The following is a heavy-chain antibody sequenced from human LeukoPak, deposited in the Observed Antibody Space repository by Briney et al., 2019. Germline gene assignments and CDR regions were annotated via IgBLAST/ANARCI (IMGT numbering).Heavy chain of an antibody. J-gene: IGHJ3*02. CDR1: GYTFTSYG. V-gene: IGHV7-4-1*02. CDR3: ARDTYYYDSSGYYIPDDAFDI. CDR2: INTNTGNP. Sequence: ASVKVSCKASGYTFTSYGISWVRQAPGQGLEWMGWINTNTGNPTYAQGFTGRFVFSLDTSVSTAYLQISSLKAEDTAVYYCARDTYYYDSSGYYIPDDAFDIWGQGTMVTVSS. D-gene: IGHD3-22*01.